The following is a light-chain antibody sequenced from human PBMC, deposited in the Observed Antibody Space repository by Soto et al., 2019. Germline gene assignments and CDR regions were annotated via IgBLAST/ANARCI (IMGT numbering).Light chain of an antibody. CDR2: GAY. J-gene: IGKJ1*01. Sequence: EIVMTQSPATLSVSPGERATLSCRASQSVSSNLDWYQQKPGQAPRLLIYGAYTRATGIPARFSGSGSGTEFTLTISSLQSEDFAVYYCQQYNNWPSTFGQGTKVEIK. CDR1: QSVSSN. CDR3: QQYNNWPST. V-gene: IGKV3-15*01.